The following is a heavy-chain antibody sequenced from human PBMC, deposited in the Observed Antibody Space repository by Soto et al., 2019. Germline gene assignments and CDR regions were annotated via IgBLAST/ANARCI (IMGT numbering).Heavy chain of an antibody. J-gene: IGHJ4*02. Sequence: QVQLVQSGAEVKKPGASVKVSCKASGYTFTSYGISWARQAPGQGLEWMGWISAYNGNTNYAQKLQGRVTMTTDTSTSTAYMELRSLRSDDNAVYYCARSPEIVVVPAATPFDYWGQGTLVTVSS. CDR1: GYTFTSYG. CDR3: ARSPEIVVVPAATPFDY. CDR2: ISAYNGNT. D-gene: IGHD2-2*01. V-gene: IGHV1-18*01.